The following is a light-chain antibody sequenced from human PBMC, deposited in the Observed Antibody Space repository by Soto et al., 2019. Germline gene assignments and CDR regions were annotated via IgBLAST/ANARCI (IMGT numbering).Light chain of an antibody. CDR3: QHDYSLTPGT. J-gene: IGKJ1*01. CDR2: GAS. Sequence: PGERVALSCRASQSVSSSYLTWYQQKPGQAPRLFIYGASTRATSIPARFSGSGSGTDFTLTISSLQPEDFAVYSCQHDYSLTPGTFGQGTKVEIK. CDR1: QSVSSSY. V-gene: IGKV3D-7*01.